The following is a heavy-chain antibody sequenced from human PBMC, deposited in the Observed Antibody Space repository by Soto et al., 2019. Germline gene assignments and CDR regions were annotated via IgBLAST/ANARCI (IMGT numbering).Heavy chain of an antibody. Sequence: SETLSLTCTVSGGSISSSSYYWGWIRQPPGKGLEWIGSIYYSGSTYYNPSLKSRVTISVDTSKNQFSLKLSSVTAADTAVYYCATSMDTSGYEVEGSYYFDYWGQGTLVTVSS. D-gene: IGHD5-12*01. J-gene: IGHJ4*02. CDR1: GGSISSSSYY. V-gene: IGHV4-39*01. CDR2: IYYSGST. CDR3: ATSMDTSGYEVEGSYYFDY.